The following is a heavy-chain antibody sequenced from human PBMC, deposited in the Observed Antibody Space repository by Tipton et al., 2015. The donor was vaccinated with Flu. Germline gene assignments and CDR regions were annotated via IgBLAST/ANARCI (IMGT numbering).Heavy chain of an antibody. CDR2: IYTSGST. CDR3: ARSKYPPQGGVVDDY. CDR1: GGSISSGSYY. V-gene: IGHV4-61*02. Sequence: LRLSCSVSGGSISSGSYYWSWIRQPAGKGLEWIGRIYTSGSTNYNPSLKSRVTISVDTSKDQFSLKLSSVTAADTAVYYCARSKYPPQGGVVDDYWGQGTLVTVSS. J-gene: IGHJ4*02. D-gene: IGHD3-3*01.